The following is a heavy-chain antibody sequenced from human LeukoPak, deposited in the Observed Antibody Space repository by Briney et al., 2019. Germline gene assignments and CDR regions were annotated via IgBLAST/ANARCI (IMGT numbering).Heavy chain of an antibody. D-gene: IGHD3-22*01. J-gene: IGHJ4*02. CDR2: IKHDGGET. Sequence: GGSLRLSCAGSGFTFSRYWVSWVRQAPGKGLEWVANIKHDGGETYFVDSVKGRFTISRDSAKNSVYLQMNSLRAEDTAVYYCARGNTYYYDTTGYYHYLDYWGQGTLVTVSS. V-gene: IGHV3-7*01. CDR3: ARGNTYYYDTTGYYHYLDY. CDR1: GFTFSRYW.